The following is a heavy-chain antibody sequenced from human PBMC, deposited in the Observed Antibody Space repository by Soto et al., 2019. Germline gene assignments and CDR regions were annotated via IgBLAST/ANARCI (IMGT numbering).Heavy chain of an antibody. Sequence: QVQLVESGGGVVQPGRSLRLSCAASGFTFSSYGMHWVRQAPGKGLEWVAVIWYDGSNKYYADSVKGRFTISRDNSKNRLYLQMNSLGGEDTAVYFCARDARAYAILTGYGGGVFDYWGQGTLVTVSS. V-gene: IGHV3-33*01. CDR2: IWYDGSNK. J-gene: IGHJ4*02. CDR3: ARDARAYAILTGYGGGVFDY. D-gene: IGHD3-9*01. CDR1: GFTFSSYG.